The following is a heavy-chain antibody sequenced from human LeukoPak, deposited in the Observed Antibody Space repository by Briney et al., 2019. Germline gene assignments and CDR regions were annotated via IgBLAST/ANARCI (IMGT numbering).Heavy chain of an antibody. V-gene: IGHV3-48*01. Sequence: GGSLRLSCAASGFTFSSYSMNWVRQAPGKGLEWVSYISSSSSTIYYADSVKGRFTISRDTSKNTLSLQMNSLRAEDTAVYYCAKTGTIVTTSTRFDYWGQGTLVTVSS. J-gene: IGHJ4*02. CDR3: AKTGTIVTTSTRFDY. CDR1: GFTFSSYS. CDR2: ISSSSSTI. D-gene: IGHD4-17*01.